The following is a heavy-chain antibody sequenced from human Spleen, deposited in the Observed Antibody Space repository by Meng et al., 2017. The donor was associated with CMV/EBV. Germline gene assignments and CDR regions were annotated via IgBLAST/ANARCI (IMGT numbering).Heavy chain of an antibody. Sequence: GESLKISCAASGFTFNIYSLNWVRQAPGKGLEWVSSISSSGTYMYYADSVKGRFTISRDNSKNSLDLQMNSLRAEDTAVYYCARDSDDYDFWSAYYTDAFDFWGQGTMVTVSS. CDR3: ARDSDDYDFWSAYYTDAFDF. CDR1: GFTFNIYS. V-gene: IGHV3-21*06. D-gene: IGHD3-3*01. J-gene: IGHJ3*01. CDR2: ISSSGTYM.